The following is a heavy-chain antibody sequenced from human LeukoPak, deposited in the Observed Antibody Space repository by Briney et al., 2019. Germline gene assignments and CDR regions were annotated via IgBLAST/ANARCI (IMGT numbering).Heavy chain of an antibody. D-gene: IGHD3-10*01. V-gene: IGHV3-30-3*01. CDR1: GFTFSGYA. Sequence: GGSLRLSCAASGFTFSGYAMHWVRQAPGKGLEWVAVISYDGSNKYYADSVKGRFTISRDNSKNTLYLQMNSLRAEDTAVYYCARVRGVRSPGGWFDPWGQGTLVTVSS. CDR3: ARVRGVRSPGGWFDP. CDR2: ISYDGSNK. J-gene: IGHJ5*02.